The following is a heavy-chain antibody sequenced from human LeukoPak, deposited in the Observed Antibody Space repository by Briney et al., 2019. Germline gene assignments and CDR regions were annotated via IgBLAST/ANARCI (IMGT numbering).Heavy chain of an antibody. J-gene: IGHJ4*02. CDR1: AFTFSNYW. CDR2: IKEDGSEI. CDR3: ARDRGYSTFDY. Sequence: GGSLRLSCAASAFTFSNYWMSWVRQAPGKGLEWVANIKEDGSEINYVDSVKGRFTISRDNAKNSLYLQMNSLRVDDAAVYYCARDRGYSTFDYWGQGTLVTVSS. D-gene: IGHD4-23*01. V-gene: IGHV3-7*01.